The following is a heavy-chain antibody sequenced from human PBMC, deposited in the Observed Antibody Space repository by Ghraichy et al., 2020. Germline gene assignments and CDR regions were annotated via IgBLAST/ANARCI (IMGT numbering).Heavy chain of an antibody. CDR1: GFTFSSYA. CDR3: GKDPNGDYVGAFDF. V-gene: IGHV3-23*01. CDR2: IFGSGSRT. D-gene: IGHD4-17*01. Sequence: GESLNISCAASGFTFSSYAMTWVRQAPGKGLEWVSSIFGSGSRTNYADSVKGRFTISRDNSKNTLYLQMNSLRAEDTAVYYCGKDPNGDYVGAFDFWGQGTMVTVSS. J-gene: IGHJ3*01.